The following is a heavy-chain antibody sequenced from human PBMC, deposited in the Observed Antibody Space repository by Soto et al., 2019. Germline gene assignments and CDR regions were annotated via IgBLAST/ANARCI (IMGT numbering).Heavy chain of an antibody. D-gene: IGHD1-26*01. CDR1: GFTLSTYA. J-gene: IGHJ4*02. CDR2: ISGGGRFS. Sequence: GGSLGLSCAACGFTLSTYAMSWVRQAPGKGLEWVSTISGGGRFSYYADSVKGRFTISRDDSKTILFLQMNSLRAEDSAVYYCAKSGPTTCFDFWGQGSLVTVSS. V-gene: IGHV3-23*01. CDR3: AKSGPTTCFDF.